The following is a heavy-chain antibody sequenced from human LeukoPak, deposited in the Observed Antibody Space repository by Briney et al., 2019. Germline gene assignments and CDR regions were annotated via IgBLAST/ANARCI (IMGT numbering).Heavy chain of an antibody. CDR2: ISGSGGST. CDR3: AKSRSSSSWYLKGTN. Sequence: GGSLRLSCAASGFTFSSYAMSWVRQAPGKGLEWVSAISGSGGSTYYADSVKGRFTISRDNSKNTLYLQMNSLRAEDTAVYYCAKSRSSSSWYLKGTNWGQGTLVTVSS. CDR1: GFTFSSYA. D-gene: IGHD6-13*01. J-gene: IGHJ4*02. V-gene: IGHV3-23*01.